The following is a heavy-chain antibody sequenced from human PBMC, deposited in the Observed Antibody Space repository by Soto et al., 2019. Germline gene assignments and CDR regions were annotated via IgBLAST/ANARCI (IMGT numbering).Heavy chain of an antibody. Sequence: GGSLRLSCAGSGFIVSSYYMSWVRQAPGKGLEWISVIYSGGSTYYADSVKGRFTISRDNSENTLYLQLNSLRAEDTAVYYCVKSGGNGWFADAFDVWGQGTMVTVSS. CDR2: IYSGGST. V-gene: IGHV3-53*01. J-gene: IGHJ3*01. CDR3: VKSGGNGWFADAFDV. D-gene: IGHD6-19*01. CDR1: GFIVSSYY.